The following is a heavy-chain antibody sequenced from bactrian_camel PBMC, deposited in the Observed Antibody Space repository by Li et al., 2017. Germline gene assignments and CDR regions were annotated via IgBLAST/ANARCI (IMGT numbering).Heavy chain of an antibody. D-gene: IGHD2*01. J-gene: IGHJ4*01. Sequence: HVQLVESGGGSVQAGGSLRLSCKANVYTSGFWCMVWFRQGRGDQREGVATIGSDGRTSYADSVKGRFTISKDNAEDTVYLQMNSLKPEDTAMYYCAAVLVYNLLTCRLDAGRYPYWGQGTQVTVS. CDR3: AAVLVYNLLTCRLDAGRYPY. CDR2: IGSDGRT. CDR1: VYTSGFWC. V-gene: IGHV3S53*01.